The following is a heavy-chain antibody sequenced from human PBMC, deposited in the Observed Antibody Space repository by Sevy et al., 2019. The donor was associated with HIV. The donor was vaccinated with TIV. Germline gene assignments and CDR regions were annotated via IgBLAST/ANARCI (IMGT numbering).Heavy chain of an antibody. Sequence: GGSLRLSCAASGFTFSTYAMSWVRQAPGKGLEWVSGISGSGVTTYYADSVKGRFTISRDNSKNKLYLQMNSLTAEDTAVYYCAKAGVRVGGTFDLFYFDYWGQGTLVTVSS. J-gene: IGHJ4*02. CDR1: GFTFSTYA. V-gene: IGHV3-23*01. CDR2: ISGSGVTT. D-gene: IGHD6-19*01. CDR3: AKAGVRVGGTFDLFYFDY.